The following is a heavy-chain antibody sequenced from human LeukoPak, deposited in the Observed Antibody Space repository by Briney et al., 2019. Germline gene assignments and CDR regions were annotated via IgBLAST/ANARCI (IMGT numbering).Heavy chain of an antibody. CDR2: MKYDGSEK. CDR1: GFTFSSYW. D-gene: IGHD6-13*01. Sequence: PGGSLRLSCAASGFTFSSYWMSWVRQAPGKGLEWVANMKYDGSEKDYVDSVEGRFTISRDNAENSLYLQMNSLRAEDTAVYYCARDIAAAGLFFDYWGQGTLVTVSS. CDR3: ARDIAAAGLFFDY. J-gene: IGHJ4*02. V-gene: IGHV3-7*01.